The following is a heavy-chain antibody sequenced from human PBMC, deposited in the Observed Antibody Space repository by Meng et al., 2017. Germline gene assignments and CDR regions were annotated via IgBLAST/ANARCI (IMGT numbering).Heavy chain of an antibody. CDR1: GFTFSGYW. Sequence: SCAASGFTFSGYWMSWIRHVPGKGLEWVANIKEDGSEKYYVDSVKGRFTISRDNAKNSLFLQMNSLRAENTAVYYCASNYDFFFWGQGTLVTVSS. CDR2: IKEDGSEK. J-gene: IGHJ4*02. CDR3: ASNYDFFF. V-gene: IGHV3-7*01. D-gene: IGHD3-3*01.